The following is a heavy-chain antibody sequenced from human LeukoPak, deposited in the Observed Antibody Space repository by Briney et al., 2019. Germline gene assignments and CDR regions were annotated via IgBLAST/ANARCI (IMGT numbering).Heavy chain of an antibody. CDR2: FDPEDGET. CDR1: GYTLNELS. V-gene: IGHV1-24*01. CDR3: HAYYYGSGIDDDY. Sequence: ASVKVSCKVSGYTLNELSMHWVRQAPGKGLEWMGGFDPEDGETIYAQKFQGRVTMTEDTSTDTAYMELSSLRSEDTAVYYCHAYYYGSGIDDDYWGQGTLVTVSS. D-gene: IGHD3-10*01. J-gene: IGHJ4*02.